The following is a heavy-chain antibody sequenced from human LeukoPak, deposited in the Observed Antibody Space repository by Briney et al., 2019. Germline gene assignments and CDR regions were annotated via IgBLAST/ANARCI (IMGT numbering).Heavy chain of an antibody. V-gene: IGHV3-30*03. CDR3: ATMTTVTPFDY. D-gene: IGHD4-17*01. J-gene: IGHJ4*02. Sequence: GRSLRLSCAASGFTFSSYEMHWVRQAPGKGLEWVAVISYDGNKKYYTDSVKGRFTISRDNSKNTLYLQMNSLRAEDTAVYYCATMTTVTPFDYWGQGTLVTVSS. CDR1: GFTFSSYE. CDR2: ISYDGNKK.